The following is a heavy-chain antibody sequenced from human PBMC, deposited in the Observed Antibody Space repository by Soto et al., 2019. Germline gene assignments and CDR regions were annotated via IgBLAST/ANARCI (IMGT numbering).Heavy chain of an antibody. Sequence: PGGSLRLSCAASGVTFSSYGMHWVRQAPGKGLEWVAVISYDGSNKYYADSVKGRFTISRDNSKNTLYLQMNSLRAEDTAVYYCAKDRYDFWSGPVAAAGTFDYWGQGTLVTVSS. J-gene: IGHJ4*02. CDR3: AKDRYDFWSGPVAAAGTFDY. V-gene: IGHV3-30*18. CDR1: GVTFSSYG. CDR2: ISYDGSNK. D-gene: IGHD3-3*01.